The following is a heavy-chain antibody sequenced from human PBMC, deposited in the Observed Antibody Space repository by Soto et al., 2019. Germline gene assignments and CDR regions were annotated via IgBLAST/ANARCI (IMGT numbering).Heavy chain of an antibody. CDR1: GLTFSSYS. J-gene: IGHJ3*02. CDR3: ARDHLRQNAFDI. D-gene: IGHD3-16*01. CDR2: ISSSSSYI. Sequence: GSLRLSCAASGLTFSSYSMNWVRQAPGKGLEWVSSISSSSSYIYYADSVKGRFTISRDNAKNSLYLQMNSLRAEDTAVYYCARDHLRQNAFDIWGQGTMVTVSS. V-gene: IGHV3-21*01.